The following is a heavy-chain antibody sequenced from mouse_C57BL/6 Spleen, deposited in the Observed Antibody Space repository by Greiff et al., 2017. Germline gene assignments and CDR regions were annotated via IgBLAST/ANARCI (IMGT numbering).Heavy chain of an antibody. Sequence: QVQLQQSGPELVKPGASVKISCKASGYAFSSSWMNWVKQRPGKGLEWIGRIYPGDGDTNYNGKFKGKATLTADKSSSTAYMQLSSLTSEDSAVYFCARGGSGFAYWGQGTLVTVSA. CDR3: ARGGSGFAY. V-gene: IGHV1-82*01. J-gene: IGHJ3*01. CDR2: IYPGDGDT. CDR1: GYAFSSSW.